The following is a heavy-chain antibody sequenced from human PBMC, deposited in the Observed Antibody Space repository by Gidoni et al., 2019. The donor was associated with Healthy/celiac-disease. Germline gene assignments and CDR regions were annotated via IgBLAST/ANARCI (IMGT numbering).Heavy chain of an antibody. J-gene: IGHJ4*02. CDR3: ATWGATVKYYFDY. Sequence: EVQLLESGGGLVQPGGSLRLYGAASGCTVSSYAMSWVRQAPGKGLEWVSAIIGSGGRTYYADSVQGRFTISRDNSKNTLYLQMNSLRAEDTAVYYCATWGATVKYYFDYWGQGTLVTVSS. CDR2: IIGSGGRT. V-gene: IGHV3-23*01. CDR1: GCTVSSYA. D-gene: IGHD7-27*01.